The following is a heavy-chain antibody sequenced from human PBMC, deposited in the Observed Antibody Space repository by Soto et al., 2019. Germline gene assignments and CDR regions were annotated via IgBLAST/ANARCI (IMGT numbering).Heavy chain of an antibody. CDR3: ARVGRLPLGYCSSTSCSTNWFDP. D-gene: IGHD2-2*01. CDR1: GFTFSDYY. V-gene: IGHV3-11*01. CDR2: ISSSGSTI. Sequence: GGSLRLSCAASGFTFSDYYMSWIRQAPGKGLEWVSYISSSGSTIYYADSVKGRFTISRDNAKNSLYLQMNSLRAEDTAVYYCARVGRLPLGYCSSTSCSTNWFDPWGQGTLVTVSS. J-gene: IGHJ5*02.